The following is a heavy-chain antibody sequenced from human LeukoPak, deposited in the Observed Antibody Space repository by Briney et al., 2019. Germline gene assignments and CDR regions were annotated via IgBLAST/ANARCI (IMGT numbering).Heavy chain of an antibody. CDR2: IYTSGSN. Sequence: SETLSLTCTVSGFSISCYYWSWIRQPAGKGLEWIGRIYTSGSNNYNTSLKSGVTMSVDTSKNQFSLKLSSVTAADTAVYYCARDSSGWYEGYYYYGMDVWGQGTTVTVSS. CDR3: ARDSSGWYEGYYYYGMDV. CDR1: GFSISCYY. D-gene: IGHD6-19*01. J-gene: IGHJ6*02. V-gene: IGHV4-4*07.